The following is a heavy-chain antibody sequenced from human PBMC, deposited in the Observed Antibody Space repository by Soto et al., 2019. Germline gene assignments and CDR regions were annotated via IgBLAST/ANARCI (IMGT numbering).Heavy chain of an antibody. D-gene: IGHD1-26*01. V-gene: IGHV3-7*01. CDR3: ARDAWSGTASSFDC. J-gene: IGHJ4*02. Sequence: EVQLVESGGGLVQPGGSLRLSCVTSGLTFSTYWMSWVRQAPGKGLEWVANINQDGSAKYYLDSVKGRFTISRDNAENSRYLQMNSLRAEDTAVYYCARDAWSGTASSFDCWGRGNLVTVSS. CDR1: GLTFSTYW. CDR2: INQDGSAK.